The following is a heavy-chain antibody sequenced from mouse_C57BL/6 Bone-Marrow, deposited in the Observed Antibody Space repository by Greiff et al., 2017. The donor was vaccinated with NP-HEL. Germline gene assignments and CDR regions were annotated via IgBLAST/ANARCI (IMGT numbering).Heavy chain of an antibody. D-gene: IGHD2-1*01. J-gene: IGHJ1*03. CDR1: GFTFSSYA. CDR3: ARDDGNLWYCEV. V-gene: IGHV5-4*01. CDR2: ISDGGSYT. Sequence: EVQLVESGGGLVKPGGSLKLSCAASGFTFSSYAMSWVRQTPEKRLEWVATISDGGSYTYYPDNVKGRFTISRDNAKNNLYLQMSHLKSEDTAMYYCARDDGNLWYCEVWGTGTTVTVSS.